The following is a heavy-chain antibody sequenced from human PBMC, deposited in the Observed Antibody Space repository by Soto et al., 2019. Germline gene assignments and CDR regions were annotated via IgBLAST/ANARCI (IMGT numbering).Heavy chain of an antibody. V-gene: IGHV3-21*01. CDR3: ARGISDYVVVVPADLDV. D-gene: IGHD2-2*01. CDR2: VSSSSSHI. Sequence: PLGFRILGCAPSGVTVSTYSMNWVRHAPGKALEWVSSVSSSSSHIYYADSVKCLFTISRDNADNSLYLQMKSLRADDTAVYFCARGISDYVVVVPADLDVWGQGTTVSVSS. J-gene: IGHJ6*02. CDR1: GVTVSTYS.